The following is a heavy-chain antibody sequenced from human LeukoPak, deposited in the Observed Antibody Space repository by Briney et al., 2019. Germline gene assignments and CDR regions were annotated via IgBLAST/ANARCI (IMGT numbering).Heavy chain of an antibody. D-gene: IGHD4-23*01. CDR2: INQDGSEK. CDR3: ARRTNYGGNSDAFDI. CDR1: GFTFDDYW. V-gene: IGHV3-7*03. Sequence: GGSLRLSCGASGFTFDDYWMSWVRQAPGQGLEWVANINQDGSEKYYLDSAKGRFTISRDNAKNSLYLQMDSLRAEDTALYYCARRTNYGGNSDAFDIWGQGTMVTVSS. J-gene: IGHJ3*02.